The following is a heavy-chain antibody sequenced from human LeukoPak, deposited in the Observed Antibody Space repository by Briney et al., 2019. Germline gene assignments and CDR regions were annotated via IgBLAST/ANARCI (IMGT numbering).Heavy chain of an antibody. CDR1: RGSISSYY. V-gene: IGHV4-59*01. CDR3: ARDLAAAGTIAGFDP. CDR2: IYYSGST. Sequence: SETLSLTCTVSRGSISSYYWSWIRQPPGKGLEWIGYIYYSGSTNYNPSLKSRVTISVDTSKKQFSLKLSSVTDTNTAVYYCARDLAAAGTIAGFDPWGQGTLVTVSS. D-gene: IGHD6-13*01. J-gene: IGHJ5*02.